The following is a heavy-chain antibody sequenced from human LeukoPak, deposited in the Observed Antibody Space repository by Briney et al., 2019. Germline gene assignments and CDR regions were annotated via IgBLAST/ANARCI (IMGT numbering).Heavy chain of an antibody. CDR2: IKEDGSEK. D-gene: IGHD2-2*02. J-gene: IGHJ6*03. V-gene: IGHV3-7*01. Sequence: GGSLRLSCAASGFTFSTYWMSWVRQAPGKGLEWVANIKEDGSEKYYGDSVKGRFTISRDNAKNSLYLQMNSLRAEDTAVYYCARAAVPAAIPYYYYYYYMDVWGKGTTVTVSS. CDR3: ARAAVPAAIPYYYYYYYMDV. CDR1: GFTFSTYW.